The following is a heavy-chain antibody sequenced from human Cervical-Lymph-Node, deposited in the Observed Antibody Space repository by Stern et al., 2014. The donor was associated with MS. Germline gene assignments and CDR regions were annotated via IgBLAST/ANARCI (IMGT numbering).Heavy chain of an antibody. CDR3: ATDRDDFRSGYSAPTKGYGLDV. V-gene: IGHV1-24*01. CDR2: FDPEDGET. CDR1: GYTLTELS. Sequence: VQLVQSGAEVKKPGASVKVSCKVSGYTLTELSMHWVRQAPGKGLEWMGGFDPEDGETIYAQKCQGRGTMTEDTSTDTAYMELSSLRSEDTAVYYCATDRDDFRSGYSAPTKGYGLDVWGQGTTVTVTS. D-gene: IGHD3-3*01. J-gene: IGHJ6*02.